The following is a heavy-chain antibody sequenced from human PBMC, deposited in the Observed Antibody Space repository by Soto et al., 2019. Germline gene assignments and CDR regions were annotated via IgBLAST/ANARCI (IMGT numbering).Heavy chain of an antibody. CDR3: ARGDTVIVPAAPRHLDS. J-gene: IGHJ4*02. CDR1: GFTFSDYS. D-gene: IGHD2-2*01. V-gene: IGHV3-48*01. Sequence: EVQLVESGGGLVQPGGSLRLSCAASGFTFSDYSMDWVRRPPGKGLEWVSYISYNSGDMYFADSVKGRFTVSRDNAKNALYLQMDSLRAEDTAVYFCARGDTVIVPAAPRHLDSWGQGTLVTVSS. CDR2: ISYNSGDM.